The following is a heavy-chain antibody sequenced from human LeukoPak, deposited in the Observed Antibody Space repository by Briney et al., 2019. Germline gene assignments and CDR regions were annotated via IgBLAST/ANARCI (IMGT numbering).Heavy chain of an antibody. CDR1: GGSISSSSYY. V-gene: IGHV4-39*07. J-gene: IGHJ4*02. CDR3: ASSGTYTAMANFDY. Sequence: PSETLSLTCTVSGGSISSSSYYWGWIRQPPGKGLEWIGSIYYSGSTYYNPPLKSRVTISVDTSENQFSLKLSSVTAADTAVYYCASSGTYTAMANFDYWGQGTLVTVSS. D-gene: IGHD5-18*01. CDR2: IYYSGST.